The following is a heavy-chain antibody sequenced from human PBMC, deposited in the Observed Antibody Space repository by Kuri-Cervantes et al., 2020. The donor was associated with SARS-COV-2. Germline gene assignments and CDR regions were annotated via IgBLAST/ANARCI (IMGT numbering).Heavy chain of an antibody. Sequence: SLKISCAASGFTFEIFAMHWVRQAPGKGLEWVSGITWNSGSIGYADSVKGRFTISRDNAKNSLYLQMNSLRAEDTALYYCAKDGGPYGGTSLDYWGQGTLVTVSS. V-gene: IGHV3-9*01. CDR3: AKDGGPYGGTSLDY. CDR2: ITWNSGSI. D-gene: IGHD3-10*01. J-gene: IGHJ4*02. CDR1: GFTFEIFA.